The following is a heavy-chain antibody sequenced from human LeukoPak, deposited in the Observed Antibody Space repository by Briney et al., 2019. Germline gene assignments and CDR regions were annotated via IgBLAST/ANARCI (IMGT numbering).Heavy chain of an antibody. V-gene: IGHV4-34*01. CDR1: GGSINSYY. CDR3: ARGIYGAAFDI. CDR2: INHSGST. Sequence: SETLSLTCTVSGGSINSYYWSWIRQPPGKGLEWIGEINHSGSTNYNPSLKSRVTISVDTSKNQFSLKLSSVTAADTAVYYCARGIYGAAFDIWGQGTMVTVSS. D-gene: IGHD4-17*01. J-gene: IGHJ3*02.